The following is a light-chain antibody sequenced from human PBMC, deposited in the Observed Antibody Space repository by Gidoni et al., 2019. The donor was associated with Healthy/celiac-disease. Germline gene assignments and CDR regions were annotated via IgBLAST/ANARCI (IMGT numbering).Light chain of an antibody. J-gene: IGLJ2*01. V-gene: IGLV3-1*01. CDR2: QDS. CDR1: KLGDKY. Sequence: SYEPTQQPSVTVSPGQTASITCSGDKLGDKYACWYQQKPGQSPVLVIYQDSKRPSGIPERFSGSNSGNTATLTISGTQAMDEADYYCQAWDSSVVFCGGTKLTVL. CDR3: QAWDSSVV.